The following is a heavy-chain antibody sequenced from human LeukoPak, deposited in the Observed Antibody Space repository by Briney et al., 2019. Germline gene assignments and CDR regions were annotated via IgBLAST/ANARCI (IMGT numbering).Heavy chain of an antibody. J-gene: IGHJ3*02. V-gene: IGHV4-38-2*02. D-gene: IGHD1-26*01. Sequence: SETLSLTCTVSGYSISSGYYWGWIRQPPGKGLEWIGSIYHSGSTYYNPSLKSRVTISVDTSKNQFSLKLSSVTAADTAVYYCARAGVVGATAFDIWGQGTMVTVSS. CDR1: GYSISSGYY. CDR2: IYHSGST. CDR3: ARAGVVGATAFDI.